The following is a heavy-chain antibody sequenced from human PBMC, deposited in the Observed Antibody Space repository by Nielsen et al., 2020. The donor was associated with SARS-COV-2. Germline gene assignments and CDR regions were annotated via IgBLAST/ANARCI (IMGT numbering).Heavy chain of an antibody. V-gene: IGHV3-66*01. Sequence: GESLKISCAASGFTVSSNYMSWVRQAPGKGLEWVSVIYSGGSTYYADSVKGRFTISRDNSKNTLYLQMNSLRAEDTAVYYCVRDRGAAVTTTRARVDYWGQGTLVTVSS. D-gene: IGHD4-17*01. CDR2: IYSGGST. CDR3: VRDRGAAVTTTRARVDY. J-gene: IGHJ4*02. CDR1: GFTVSSNY.